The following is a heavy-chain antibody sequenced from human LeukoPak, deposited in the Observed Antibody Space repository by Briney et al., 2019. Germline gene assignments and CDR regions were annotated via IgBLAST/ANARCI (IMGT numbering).Heavy chain of an antibody. CDR3: AKDRAPRTYYYDTSGYYYDY. CDR1: GFTFSSYA. V-gene: IGHV3-23*01. CDR2: LSGSDGST. D-gene: IGHD3-22*01. J-gene: IGHJ4*02. Sequence: QPGGSLRLSCAASGFTFSSYAMTWVRQAPGKGLEWVSALSGSDGSTYYADSVKGRFTISRDNSKNTLYLQMNSLRAEDTAVYYCAKDRAPRTYYYDTSGYYYDYWGQGTLVTVSS.